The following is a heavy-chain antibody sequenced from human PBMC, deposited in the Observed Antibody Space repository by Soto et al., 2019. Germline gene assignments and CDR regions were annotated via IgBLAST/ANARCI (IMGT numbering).Heavy chain of an antibody. Sequence: SVKVSCKASGYTFTGYYMHWGREAPVQGLEWMGWINPNSGGTNYAQKFQGLVTMTRDTSISTAYMELSRLRSDDTAVYYCARDRAGYCSGGSCDSTHYYYGMDVWGQGTTVTVS. CDR2: INPNSGGT. J-gene: IGHJ6*02. V-gene: IGHV1-2*04. CDR3: ARDRAGYCSGGSCDSTHYYYGMDV. D-gene: IGHD2-15*01. CDR1: GYTFTGYY.